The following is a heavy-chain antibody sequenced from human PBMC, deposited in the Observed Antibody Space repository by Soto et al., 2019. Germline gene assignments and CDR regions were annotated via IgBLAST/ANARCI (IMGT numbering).Heavy chain of an antibody. D-gene: IGHD4-17*01. CDR2: IYYTGST. CDR3: ARADYDDYYFNY. Sequence: SETLSLTCTVSGGSISSYYWSWIRQPPGKGLEWIGYIYYTGSTNYNPSHKSRLTISVDTSKSHFSLKLSSVTAADTAVYYCARADYDDYYFNYWGQGTPVTVS. J-gene: IGHJ4*02. CDR1: GGSISSYY. V-gene: IGHV4-59*01.